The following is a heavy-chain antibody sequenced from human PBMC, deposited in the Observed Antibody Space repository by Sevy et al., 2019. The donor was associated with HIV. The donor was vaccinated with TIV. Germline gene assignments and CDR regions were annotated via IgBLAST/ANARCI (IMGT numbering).Heavy chain of an antibody. J-gene: IGHJ6*02. CDR2: IIPIFGTA. CDR3: ARERMSSSWDDYYYYGMDV. CDR1: GGTFSSYA. V-gene: IGHV1-69*13. D-gene: IGHD6-13*01. Sequence: ASVKVSCKASGGTFSSYAISWERQAPGQGLEWMGGIIPIFGTANYAQKFQGRVTITADESTSTAYMELSSLRSEDTAVYYCARERMSSSWDDYYYYGMDVWGQGTTVTVSS.